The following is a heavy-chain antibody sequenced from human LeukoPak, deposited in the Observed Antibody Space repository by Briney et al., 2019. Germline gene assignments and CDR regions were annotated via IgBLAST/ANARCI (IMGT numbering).Heavy chain of an antibody. CDR1: GFTFSSYA. V-gene: IGHV3-23*01. Sequence: GGSLRLSCAASGFTFSSYAMSWVRQAPGKGLEWVSAISGSGGSTYYADSVKGRFTTSRDNSKSTLYLQMNSLRAEDTAVYYCAKEVKTYYYDSSGYYSGWGQGTLVTVSS. D-gene: IGHD3-22*01. CDR3: AKEVKTYYYDSSGYYSG. CDR2: ISGSGGST. J-gene: IGHJ4*02.